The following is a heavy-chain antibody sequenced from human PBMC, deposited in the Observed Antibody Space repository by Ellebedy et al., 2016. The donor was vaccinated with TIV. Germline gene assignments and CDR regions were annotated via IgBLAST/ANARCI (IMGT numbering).Heavy chain of an antibody. CDR2: IYQDGSFQ. Sequence: PGGSLRLSCTASGFSFRSYWMSWVRQAPGKGLEWVANIYQDGSFQYYLDSVKGRFTISRDNADNSLFLQMNSLRAEDTAVYYCARRGSYGDYAVQINSWFDTWGRGTLVAVSS. CDR1: GFSFRSYW. V-gene: IGHV3-7*01. D-gene: IGHD4-17*01. CDR3: ARRGSYGDYAVQINSWFDT. J-gene: IGHJ5*02.